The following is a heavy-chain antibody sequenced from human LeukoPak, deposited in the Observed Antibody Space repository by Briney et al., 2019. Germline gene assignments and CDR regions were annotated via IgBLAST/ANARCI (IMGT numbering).Heavy chain of an antibody. J-gene: IGHJ4*02. Sequence: ASVKVSCKASGGTFSSYAISWVRQAPGQGLEWMGWINPNSGGTNYAQKFQGRVTMTRDTSISTAYMELSRLRSDNTAVYYCAREIRRYCTNGVCYRGYFDYWGQGTLVTVSS. D-gene: IGHD2-8*01. CDR3: AREIRRYCTNGVCYRGYFDY. CDR1: GGTFSSYA. V-gene: IGHV1-2*02. CDR2: INPNSGGT.